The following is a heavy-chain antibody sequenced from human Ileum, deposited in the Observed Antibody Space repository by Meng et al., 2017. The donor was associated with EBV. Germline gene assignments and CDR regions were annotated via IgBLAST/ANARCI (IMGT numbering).Heavy chain of an antibody. Sequence: QVQLVQSWAEVKKPGASMKVSCKASGYTFINHHMHWVRQAPGQGFEWLGIIDPKSGSASYAQNFQDRVTLTRDTSTSTVYMELSSLRSDDTAVYYCARDRDIYLTYCVDLCGPGTLFNVSS. CDR3: ARDRDIYLTYCVDL. J-gene: IGHJ4*02. CDR2: IDPKSGSA. V-gene: IGHV1-46*01. D-gene: IGHD2-21*01. CDR1: GYTFINHH.